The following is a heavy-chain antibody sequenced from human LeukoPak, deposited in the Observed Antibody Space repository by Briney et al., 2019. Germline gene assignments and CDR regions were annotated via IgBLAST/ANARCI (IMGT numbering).Heavy chain of an antibody. D-gene: IGHD4-23*01. CDR2: ITTSSSYT. CDR3: ARGHGGNVDY. Sequence: GGSLRLSCTASGFTFGEYYMTWIRQAPGKGLEWVSYITTSSSYTNYADSVTGRFTISRDDAKNSLYLQMNSLRAEDTAVYYCARGHGGNVDYWGRGTVVTVSS. V-gene: IGHV3-11*05. CDR1: GFTFGEYY. J-gene: IGHJ4*02.